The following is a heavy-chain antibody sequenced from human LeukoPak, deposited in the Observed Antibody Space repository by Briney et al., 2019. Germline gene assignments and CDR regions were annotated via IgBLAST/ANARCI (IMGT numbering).Heavy chain of an antibody. Sequence: PGGSLRLSCAASGFTFDDYGMSWVRQAPGKGLEWVAVISYDGSNKYYADSVKGRFTISRDNSRNTLYLQMNSLRAEDTAVYYCARGSGYLETFDYWGQGTLVTVSS. V-gene: IGHV3-30*03. D-gene: IGHD3-22*01. CDR1: GFTFDDYG. CDR2: ISYDGSNK. J-gene: IGHJ4*02. CDR3: ARGSGYLETFDY.